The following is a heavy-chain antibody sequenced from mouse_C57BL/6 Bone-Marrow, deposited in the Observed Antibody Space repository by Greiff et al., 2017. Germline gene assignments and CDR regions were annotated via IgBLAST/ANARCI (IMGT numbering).Heavy chain of an antibody. CDR3: TREGIHYHGSSYDWYFDV. CDR2: ISSGGDYI. J-gene: IGHJ1*03. D-gene: IGHD1-1*01. Sequence: EVKLVESGEGLVKPGGSLKLSCAASGFTFSSYAMSWVRQTPEKRLEWVAYISSGGDYIYYADTVKGRFTISRDNARNTLYLQMSSLKSEDTAMYYCTREGIHYHGSSYDWYFDVWGTGTTVTVSS. V-gene: IGHV5-9-1*02. CDR1: GFTFSSYA.